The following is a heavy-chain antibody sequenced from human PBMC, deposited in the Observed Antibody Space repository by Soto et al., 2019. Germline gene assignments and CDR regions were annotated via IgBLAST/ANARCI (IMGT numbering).Heavy chain of an antibody. J-gene: IGHJ4*02. V-gene: IGHV4-4*02. CDR3: ATSSLRYYYNSTSPIDY. D-gene: IGHD3-22*01. CDR2: IYHSGST. Sequence: SETLSLTCGVSGGSISSSNWWSWVRQPPGKGLEWIGEIYHSGSTNYNPSLSLKSRVTTSVDKSKNQFSLKLSSVTAADTAVYYCATSSLRYYYNSTSPIDYWGQGTLVTVSS. CDR1: GGSISSSNW.